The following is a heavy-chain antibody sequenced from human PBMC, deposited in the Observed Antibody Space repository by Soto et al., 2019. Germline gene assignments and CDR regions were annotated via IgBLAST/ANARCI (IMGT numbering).Heavy chain of an antibody. D-gene: IGHD3-16*02. Sequence: PSETLSLTCAVYGGSFSGYYWSWIRQPPGKGLEWIGEINHSVSTNYNPSLKSRVTISVDTSKNQFSLKLSSVTAADTAVYYCARKGYDYVWGSYRFQKFNWFDPWGQGTLVTVSS. V-gene: IGHV4-34*01. J-gene: IGHJ5*02. CDR1: GGSFSGYY. CDR2: INHSVST. CDR3: ARKGYDYVWGSYRFQKFNWFDP.